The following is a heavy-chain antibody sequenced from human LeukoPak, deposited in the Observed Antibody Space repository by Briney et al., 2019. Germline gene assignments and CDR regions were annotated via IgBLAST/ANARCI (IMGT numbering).Heavy chain of an antibody. CDR2: ISGSGGRT. CDR1: GFTFSSYA. V-gene: IGHV3-23*01. J-gene: IGHJ4*02. D-gene: IGHD6-19*01. Sequence: GGSLRLSCAASGFTFSSYAMNWVRRTPGKGLERVSTISGSGGRTFFADSVKGRFTISRDNSKNTLYLQMNSLRADDTAVYYCAKTIAVAGTEPFDSWGQGTLVAVSS. CDR3: AKTIAVAGTEPFDS.